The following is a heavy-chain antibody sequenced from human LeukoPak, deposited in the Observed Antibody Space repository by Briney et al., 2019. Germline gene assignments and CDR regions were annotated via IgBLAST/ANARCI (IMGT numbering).Heavy chain of an antibody. CDR1: AVSFCGYY. D-gene: IGHD6-19*01. CDR2: INHSGST. J-gene: IGHJ4*02. CDR3: ARGVRIAVAHPHLDY. V-gene: IGHV4-34*01. Sequence: SEILSLTCAVYAVSFCGYYWIWIRQPPGKGREWLVEINHSGSTNYNPSLKSRVTISVDTSTKQFSLKLSSVTAADTGIYYCARGVRIAVAHPHLDYWGQGSLVTVSS.